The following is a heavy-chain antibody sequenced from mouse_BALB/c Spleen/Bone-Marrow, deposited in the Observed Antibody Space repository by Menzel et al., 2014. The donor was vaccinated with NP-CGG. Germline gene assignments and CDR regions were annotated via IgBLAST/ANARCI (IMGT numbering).Heavy chain of an antibody. Sequence: QVQLQQSGAELVKPGAPVQLSCKASGYTFTSYWMNWVKQRPGRGLEWIGRIDPSDSETHYNQKLKDKATLTVDKSSSTAYIQLSSRTSEDSAVYYCARSGGNYVSFAYWGQGTLVTVSA. CDR2: IDPSDSET. D-gene: IGHD2-1*01. CDR1: GYTFTSYW. J-gene: IGHJ3*01. CDR3: ARSGGNYVSFAY. V-gene: IGHV1-69*02.